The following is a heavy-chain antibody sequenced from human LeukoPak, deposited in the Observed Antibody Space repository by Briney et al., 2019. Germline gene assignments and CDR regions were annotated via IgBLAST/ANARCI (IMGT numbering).Heavy chain of an antibody. D-gene: IGHD2-8*01. V-gene: IGHV1-46*01. CDR1: GYTFTSYY. CDR2: INPSGGST. CDR3: ARPRLAMLYLYYFDY. J-gene: IGHJ4*02. Sequence: GASVKVSCKAPGYTFTSYYMHWVRQAPGQGLEWMGIINPSGGSTSYAQKFQGRVTITADESTSTAYMELSSLRSEDTAVYYCARPRLAMLYLYYFDYWGQGTLVTVSS.